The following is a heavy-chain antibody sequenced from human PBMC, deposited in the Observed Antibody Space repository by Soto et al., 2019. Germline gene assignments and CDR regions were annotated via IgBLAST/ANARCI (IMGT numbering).Heavy chain of an antibody. D-gene: IGHD3-10*01. CDR1: GYPFTSYG. Sequence: ASVKASCTASGYPFTSYGISWVRQAPGQGHAWMGWISAYNGNTNYAQKLQGRVTMTTDTSTSTAYMELRSLRSDDTAVYYCAGLYGSGRFDYWRPGTPVT. CDR3: AGLYGSGRFDY. V-gene: IGHV1-18*01. CDR2: ISAYNGNT. J-gene: IGHJ4*02.